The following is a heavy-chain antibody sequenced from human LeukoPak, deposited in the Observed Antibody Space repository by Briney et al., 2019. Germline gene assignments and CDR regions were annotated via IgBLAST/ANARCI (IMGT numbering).Heavy chain of an antibody. V-gene: IGHV3-64D*06. D-gene: IGHD5-18*01. J-gene: IGHJ5*02. CDR1: GFTFNRFY. CDR3: ARANWDTAKVRWFDP. Sequence: GGSLRLSCSASGFTFNRFYLHWVRQAPGKGLEFVSHISSNGATTYYADSVKGRFTISRDNSKNTLYLQMSSLRSDDTAVYYCARANWDTAKVRWFDPWGQGTLVTVSS. CDR2: ISSNGATT.